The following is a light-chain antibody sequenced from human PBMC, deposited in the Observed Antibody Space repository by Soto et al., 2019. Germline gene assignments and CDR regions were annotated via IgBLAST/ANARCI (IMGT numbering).Light chain of an antibody. Sequence: DIRMTQSPSTLSASVGDRVTITCRASQSITNWLAWYQQKPGKAPKLLIYRASSLENGVPSRFSGRGAGTEVIFTITSRQRDDFATYYCQQYNSDSTFGQGTKVEIK. J-gene: IGKJ1*01. CDR2: RAS. CDR3: QQYNSDST. V-gene: IGKV1-5*03. CDR1: QSITNW.